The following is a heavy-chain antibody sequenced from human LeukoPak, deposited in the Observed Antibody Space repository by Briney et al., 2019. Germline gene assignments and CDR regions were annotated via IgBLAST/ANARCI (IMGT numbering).Heavy chain of an antibody. CDR1: GGSFSGYY. Sequence: PSETLCLTCAVYGGSFSGYYWSWIRQPPGKGLEWIGEIYHSGSTNYNPSLKSRVTISVDTSKNQFSLKLSSVTAADTAVYYCARVYGDPSYYFDYWGQGTLVTVSS. V-gene: IGHV4-34*01. CDR3: ARVYGDPSYYFDY. J-gene: IGHJ4*02. CDR2: IYHSGST. D-gene: IGHD4-17*01.